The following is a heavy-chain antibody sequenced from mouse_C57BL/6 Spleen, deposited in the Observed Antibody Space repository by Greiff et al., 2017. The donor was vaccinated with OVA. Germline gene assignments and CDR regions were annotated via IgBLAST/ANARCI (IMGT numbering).Heavy chain of an antibody. CDR3: AREPSTGTGWYFDV. D-gene: IGHD4-1*02. V-gene: IGHV5-6*01. J-gene: IGHJ1*03. CDR2: ISSGGSYT. CDR1: GFTFSSYG. Sequence: EVHLVESGGDLVKPGGSLKLSCAASGFTFSSYGMSWVRQTPDKRLEWVATISSGGSYTYYPDSVKGRFTISRDNAKNTLYLQMSSLKSEDTAMYYCAREPSTGTGWYFDVWGTGTTVTVSS.